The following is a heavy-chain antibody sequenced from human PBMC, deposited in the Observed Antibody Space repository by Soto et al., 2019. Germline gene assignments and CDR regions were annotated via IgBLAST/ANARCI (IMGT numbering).Heavy chain of an antibody. V-gene: IGHV3-48*02. J-gene: IGHJ6*02. CDR2: ISSSSSTI. Sequence: SLRLSCAASGFTFSSYSMNWVRQAPGKGLEWVSYISSSSSTIYYADSVKGRFTISRDNAKNSLYLQMNSLRDEDTAVYYCARELELSYGMDVWGQGTTVTVSS. D-gene: IGHD1-7*01. CDR3: ARELELSYGMDV. CDR1: GFTFSSYS.